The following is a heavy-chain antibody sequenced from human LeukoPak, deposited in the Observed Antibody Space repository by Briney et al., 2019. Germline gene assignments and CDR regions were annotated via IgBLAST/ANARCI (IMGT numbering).Heavy chain of an antibody. Sequence: GGSLRLSCAASGFTFSSYWMHWVREAPGKGLVWVSRMNSDGSSTSYADSVKGRFTISRDNAKNTLYLQMNSLRAEDTAVYYCARVYGSSGPVYWGQGTLVTVSS. CDR1: GFTFSSYW. CDR2: MNSDGSST. V-gene: IGHV3-74*01. D-gene: IGHD6-6*01. CDR3: ARVYGSSGPVY. J-gene: IGHJ4*02.